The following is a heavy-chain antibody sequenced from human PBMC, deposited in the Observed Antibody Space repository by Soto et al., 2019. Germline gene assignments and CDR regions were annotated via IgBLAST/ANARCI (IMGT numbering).Heavy chain of an antibody. D-gene: IGHD4-17*01. CDR2: IKSKTDGGTT. J-gene: IGHJ4*02. CDR1: GFTFSNAW. Sequence: GGSLRLSCAASGFTFSNAWMSWVRQAPGKGLEWVGRIKSKTDGGTTDYAAPVKGRFTISRDDSKNTLYLQMNSLKTEDTAVYYCTTTPPTVTIQDAGYWGQGTLVTVSS. CDR3: TTTPPTVTIQDAGY. V-gene: IGHV3-15*01.